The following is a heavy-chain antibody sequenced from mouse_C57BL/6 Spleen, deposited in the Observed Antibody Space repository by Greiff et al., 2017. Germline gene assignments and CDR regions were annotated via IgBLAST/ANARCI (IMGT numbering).Heavy chain of an antibody. CDR3: ARDGYYGYAMDY. V-gene: IGHV1-82*01. D-gene: IGHD2-3*01. CDR1: GYAFSSSW. CDR2: IYPGDGDT. J-gene: IGHJ4*01. Sequence: QVQLKESGPELVKPGASVKISCKASGYAFSSSWMNWVKQRPGKGLEWIGRIYPGDGDTNYNGKFKGEATLTADKSSSTAYMQLSSLTSEDSAVYFCARDGYYGYAMDYWGQGTSVTVSS.